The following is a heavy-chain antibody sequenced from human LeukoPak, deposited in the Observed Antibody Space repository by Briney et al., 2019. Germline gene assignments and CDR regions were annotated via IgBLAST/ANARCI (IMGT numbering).Heavy chain of an antibody. CDR2: ISSSGSTI. CDR3: ARGATVTTTLGMDV. CDR1: GFTFSSYE. D-gene: IGHD4-17*01. J-gene: IGHJ6*04. V-gene: IGHV3-48*03. Sequence: GGPLRLSCAASGFTFSSYEMNWVRQAPGKGLEWVSYISSSGSTIYYADSVKGRFTISRDNAKNSLYLQMNSLRAEDTAVYYCARGATVTTTLGMDVWGKGTTVTVSS.